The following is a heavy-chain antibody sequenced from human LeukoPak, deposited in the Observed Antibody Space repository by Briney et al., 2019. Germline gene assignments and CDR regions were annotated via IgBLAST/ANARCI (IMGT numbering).Heavy chain of an antibody. CDR1: GYTFTGYY. J-gene: IGHJ3*01. D-gene: IGHD3-16*01. CDR2: INPNSGGT. Sequence: ASVKVSCKASGYTFTGYYMHWVRQAPGQGLEWMGWINPNSGGTNYAQKFQGRVTMTRDTSISTAYMELSSLTSEDTAVYYCARADNWEGAKGDWGQGTMVTVSS. V-gene: IGHV1-2*02. CDR3: ARADNWEGAKGD.